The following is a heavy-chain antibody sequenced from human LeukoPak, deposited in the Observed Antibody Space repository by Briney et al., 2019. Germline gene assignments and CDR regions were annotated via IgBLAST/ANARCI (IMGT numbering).Heavy chain of an antibody. J-gene: IGHJ6*02. D-gene: IGHD4-11*01. CDR3: ARSNYARGYGMDV. CDR2: IYYSGST. CDR1: GGSISSYY. Sequence: PSETLSLTCTVSGGSISSYYWSWIRQPPGKGLEWIGYIYYSGSTNYNPSLKSRVTISVDTSKNQFSLKLSSVTAADTAVYYCARSNYARGYGMDVWGQGTTVTVSS. V-gene: IGHV4-59*12.